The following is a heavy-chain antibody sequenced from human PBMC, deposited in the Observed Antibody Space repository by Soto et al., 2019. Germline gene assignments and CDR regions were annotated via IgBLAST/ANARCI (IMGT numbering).Heavy chain of an antibody. CDR1: GYTFTSYA. Sequence: QVQLVQSGAEVKKPGASVKVSCKASGYTFTSYAMHWVRQAPGQRLEWMGWINAGNANTKYSQKFQGRVTITRATSASTAYMELSSLRSEDTAVYYCARGIYTTDYWGQGTLVTVSS. CDR2: INAGNANT. V-gene: IGHV1-3*01. J-gene: IGHJ4*02. D-gene: IGHD3-3*02. CDR3: ARGIYTTDY.